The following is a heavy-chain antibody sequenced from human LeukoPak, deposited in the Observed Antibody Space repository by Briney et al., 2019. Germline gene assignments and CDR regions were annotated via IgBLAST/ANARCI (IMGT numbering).Heavy chain of an antibody. D-gene: IGHD2-2*01. CDR3: ARRQYQLNKPPFDY. CDR1: GYRFSSYW. CDR2: IDPRDSDT. V-gene: IGHV5-51*01. J-gene: IGHJ4*02. Sequence: GASLKISCKGSGYRFSSYWIGWVRQMPGKGLEWMGIIDPRDSDTRYSPSFRGQVTISAAKSINTAYLQWSSLKASDTAIYYCARRQYQLNKPPFDYWGQGTQVTVSS.